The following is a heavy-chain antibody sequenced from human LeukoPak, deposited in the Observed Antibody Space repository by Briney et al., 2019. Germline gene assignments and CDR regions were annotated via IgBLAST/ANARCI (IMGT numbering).Heavy chain of an antibody. CDR3: THIQREMGTTKYYFDY. J-gene: IGHJ4*02. CDR2: IYWDDDK. V-gene: IGHV2-5*02. D-gene: IGHD5-24*01. Sequence: SGPTLVKPTQTLTLTCTFSGFSLSTSGVGVGWIRQPPGKVLEWLALIYWDDDKFYSPSLRSRLTITKDTSKDQVVLTMTNMGPVDTATYYCTHIQREMGTTKYYFDYWGQGTLVTVSS. CDR1: GFSLSTSGVG.